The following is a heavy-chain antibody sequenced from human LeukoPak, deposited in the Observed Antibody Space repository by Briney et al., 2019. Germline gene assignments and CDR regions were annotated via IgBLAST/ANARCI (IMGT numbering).Heavy chain of an antibody. CDR2: INPSGGST. Sequence: ASVKVSCKASRYTFTSYYMHWVRQAPGQGLEWMGIINPSGGSTSYAQKFQGRVTMTRDTSTSTVYMELSSLRSEDTAVYYCAIRTRTTGTKAGYYYYFMDVWGKGTTVTVSS. CDR3: AIRTRTTGTKAGYYYYFMDV. V-gene: IGHV1-46*01. J-gene: IGHJ6*03. CDR1: RYTFTSYY. D-gene: IGHD1-1*01.